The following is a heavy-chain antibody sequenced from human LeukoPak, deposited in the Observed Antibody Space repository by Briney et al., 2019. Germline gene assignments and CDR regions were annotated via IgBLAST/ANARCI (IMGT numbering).Heavy chain of an antibody. J-gene: IGHJ5*02. V-gene: IGHV4-39*07. CDR3: ARDPRSATTPAGTSWFDP. Sequence: SETLSLTCTVSGGSIRSSSYYWGWIRQPPGKGLQWLGSIYYSGSTYYNPSLKSRVTISVDTSKNQFSLKLSSVTAADTAVYYCARDPRSATTPAGTSWFDPWGQGTLVTVSS. D-gene: IGHD6-13*01. CDR2: IYYSGST. CDR1: GGSIRSSSYY.